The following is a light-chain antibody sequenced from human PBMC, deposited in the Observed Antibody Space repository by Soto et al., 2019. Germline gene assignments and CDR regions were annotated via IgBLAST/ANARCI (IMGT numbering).Light chain of an antibody. Sequence: QSVLTQPPSASGSSGQSVTISCAGTSSDVGGYNSVSWYQQYPGKVPKLIIYEVSKRPSGVPDRFSGSKSGNTASLTVSGLQADDEADYYCSSYTSSSTLVVFGGGTKLTVL. CDR2: EVS. CDR1: SSDVGGYNS. V-gene: IGLV2-8*01. J-gene: IGLJ2*01. CDR3: SSYTSSSTLVV.